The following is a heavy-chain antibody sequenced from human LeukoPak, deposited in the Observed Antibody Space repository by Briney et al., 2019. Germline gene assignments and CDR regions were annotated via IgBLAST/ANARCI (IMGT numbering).Heavy chain of an antibody. V-gene: IGHV5-51*01. CDR2: IYPGDSDT. J-gene: IGHJ4*02. CDR1: GYSFTSYW. D-gene: IGHD3-10*01. Sequence: GESLKISCKGSGYSFTSYWIGWVRQMPGKGLEWMGIIYPGDSDTTYSPSFQGQVTISADKSISTAYLQWSSLKAWDTAMYYCATPAHSYGSGFDYWGQGTLVTVSS. CDR3: ATPAHSYGSGFDY.